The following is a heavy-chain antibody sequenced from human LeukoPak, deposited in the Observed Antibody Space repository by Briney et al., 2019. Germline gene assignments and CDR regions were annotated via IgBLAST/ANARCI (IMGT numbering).Heavy chain of an antibody. D-gene: IGHD6-19*01. Sequence: SETLSLTCAVYGGSFSGYYWSWIRQPPGKGLEWIGEINDSGSTNYNPSLKSRVTISVDTSKKQFSLKLSSVTAADTAVYYCARVLEGSSGQHWYFDLWGRGTLVTVSS. CDR1: GGSFSGYY. CDR2: INDSGST. CDR3: ARVLEGSSGQHWYFDL. V-gene: IGHV4-34*01. J-gene: IGHJ2*01.